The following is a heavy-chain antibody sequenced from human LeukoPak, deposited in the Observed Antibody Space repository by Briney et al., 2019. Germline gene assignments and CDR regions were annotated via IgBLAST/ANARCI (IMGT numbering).Heavy chain of an antibody. CDR1: GYSFTSYW. Sequence: GESLKISCKGSGYSFTSYWISWVRQRPGKGLGWMGRIDPSDSYTNYSPSFQGHVTISADKPISTAYPQWSSLKASDTAMSYCARLQCSSTSCYWYFDLWGRGTLVTVSS. J-gene: IGHJ2*01. CDR3: ARLQCSSTSCYWYFDL. CDR2: IDPSDSYT. V-gene: IGHV5-10-1*01. D-gene: IGHD2-2*01.